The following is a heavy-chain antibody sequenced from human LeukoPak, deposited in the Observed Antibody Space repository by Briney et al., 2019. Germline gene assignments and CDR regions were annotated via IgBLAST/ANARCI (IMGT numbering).Heavy chain of an antibody. J-gene: IGHJ4*02. CDR3: ARVKTWMQLWLLDY. Sequence: ASVKVSCKASGYTFTGYYMHWVRQAPGQGLEWMGWINPNSGGTNYAQKFQGRVTMTRDTSISTAYMELSRLRSDDTAVYYCARVKTWMQLWLLDYWGQGTLVTVSS. V-gene: IGHV1-2*02. D-gene: IGHD5-18*01. CDR2: INPNSGGT. CDR1: GYTFTGYY.